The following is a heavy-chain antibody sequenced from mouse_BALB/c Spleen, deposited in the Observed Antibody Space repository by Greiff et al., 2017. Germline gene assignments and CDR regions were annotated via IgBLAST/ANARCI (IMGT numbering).Heavy chain of an antibody. CDR3: ARGITRAMDY. CDR1: GYTFTSYY. CDR2: IYPGNVNT. V-gene: IGHV1S56*01. Sequence: VKLMESGPELVKPGASVRISCKASGYTFTSYYIHWVKQRPGQGLEWIGWIYPGNVNTKYNEKFKGKATLTADKSSSTAYMQLSSLTSEDSAVYFCARGITRAMDYWGQGTSVTVSS. J-gene: IGHJ4*01. D-gene: IGHD1-3*01.